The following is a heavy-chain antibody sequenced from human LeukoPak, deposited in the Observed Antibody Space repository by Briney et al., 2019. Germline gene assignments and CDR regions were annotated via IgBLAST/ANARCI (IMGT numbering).Heavy chain of an antibody. J-gene: IGHJ5*02. D-gene: IGHD3-22*01. CDR3: VAYYYDSSGYYYTP. V-gene: IGHV4-4*07. Sequence: SETLSLTCTVSGGSISSYYWSWIRQPAGKGLEWIGRIYTSGSTNYNPSLKSRVTISVDTSKNQFSLKLSSVTAADTAVYYCVAYYYDSSGYYYTPWGQGTLVTVSS. CDR1: GGSISSYY. CDR2: IYTSGST.